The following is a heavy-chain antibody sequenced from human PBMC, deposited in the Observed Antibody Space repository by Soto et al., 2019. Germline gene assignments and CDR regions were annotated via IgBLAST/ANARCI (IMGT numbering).Heavy chain of an antibody. V-gene: IGHV2-5*01. Sequence: QGTLKESGPTLVKPTQTLTLTCSFSRFSLSTSGVGVGWIRQSPGNALEWLALIYWSGDEHYRPSLKSRLTINKDTSKNHVVLIMTDMDPVDTATYYCARGLATLPVFAFDIWGQGTMVTVSS. CDR3: ARGLATLPVFAFDI. CDR1: RFSLSTSGVG. CDR2: IYWSGDE. D-gene: IGHD6-6*01. J-gene: IGHJ3*02.